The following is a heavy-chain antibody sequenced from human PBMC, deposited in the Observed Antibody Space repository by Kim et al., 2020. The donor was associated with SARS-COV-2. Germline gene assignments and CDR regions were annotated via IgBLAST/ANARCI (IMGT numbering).Heavy chain of an antibody. Sequence: SVKVSCKASGGTFSSYTISWVRQAPGQGLEWMGRIIPILGIANYAQKFQGRVTITADKSTSTAYMELSSLRSEDTAVYYCARAPPWSGKGGGWFDPWGQGTLVTVSS. D-gene: IGHD3-3*01. CDR2: IIPILGIA. V-gene: IGHV1-69*02. CDR3: ARAPPWSGKGGGWFDP. J-gene: IGHJ5*02. CDR1: GGTFSSYT.